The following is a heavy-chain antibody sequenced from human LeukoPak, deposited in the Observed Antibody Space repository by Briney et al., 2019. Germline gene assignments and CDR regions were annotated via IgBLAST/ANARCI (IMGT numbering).Heavy chain of an antibody. V-gene: IGHV3-7*01. CDR1: GFTFSSYW. J-gene: IGHJ4*02. Sequence: PGGSLRLSCAASGFTFSSYWMSWVRQAPGKGLEWVANIKQDGSEKYYVDSVKGRFTISRDNAKNPLYLQMNSLRAEDTAVYYCARVRGYYYDSSGYTDYWGQGTLVTVSS. D-gene: IGHD3-22*01. CDR2: IKQDGSEK. CDR3: ARVRGYYYDSSGYTDY.